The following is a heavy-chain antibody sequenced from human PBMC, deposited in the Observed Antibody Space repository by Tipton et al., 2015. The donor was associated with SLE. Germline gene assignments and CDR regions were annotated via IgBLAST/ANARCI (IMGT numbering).Heavy chain of an antibody. V-gene: IGHV3-23*01. CDR1: GFSLTNYD. D-gene: IGHD4-17*01. CDR3: ARAGMTTPNSPVDS. CDR2: ISGSGGST. Sequence: GSLRLSCAASGFSLTNYDMHWVRQAPGKGLEWVSAISGSGGSTYYADSVKGRFTISRDNSKNTLYLQMNSLRNEDTALYYCARAGMTTPNSPVDSWGQGTLVTVSS. J-gene: IGHJ4*02.